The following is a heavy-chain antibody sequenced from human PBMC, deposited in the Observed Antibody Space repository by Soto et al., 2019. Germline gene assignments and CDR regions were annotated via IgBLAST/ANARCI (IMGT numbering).Heavy chain of an antibody. J-gene: IGHJ4*02. Sequence: GGSLKLSCAASGFTFSSYWMSWVRQAPGKGLEWVANIKQDGSEKYYVDSVKGRFTISRDNAKNSLYLQMNSLRAEDTAVYYCARYAYYDFWSGYYPISASSYFDYWGREPWSPSPQ. CDR1: GFTFSSYW. CDR2: IKQDGSEK. D-gene: IGHD3-3*01. CDR3: ARYAYYDFWSGYYPISASSYFDY. V-gene: IGHV3-7*01.